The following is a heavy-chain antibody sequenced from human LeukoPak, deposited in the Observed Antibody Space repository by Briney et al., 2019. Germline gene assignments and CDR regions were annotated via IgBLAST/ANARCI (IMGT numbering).Heavy chain of an antibody. D-gene: IGHD4-17*01. CDR2: ISAYNGNT. CDR3: ARERTTVTTRMYNWFDP. Sequence: ASVKVSCKASGYTFTGYYMHWVRQAPGQGLEWMGWISAYNGNTNYAQKLQGRVTMTTDTSTSTAYMELRSLRSDDTAVYYCARERTTVTTRMYNWFDPWGQGTLVTVSS. V-gene: IGHV1-18*04. J-gene: IGHJ5*02. CDR1: GYTFTGYY.